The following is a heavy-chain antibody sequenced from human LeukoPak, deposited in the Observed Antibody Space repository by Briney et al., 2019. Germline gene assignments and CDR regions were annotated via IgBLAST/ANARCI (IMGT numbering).Heavy chain of an antibody. J-gene: IGHJ3*01. V-gene: IGHV3-23*01. CDR2: ISGSGEDS. CDR3: ATNYDDSREAFDV. D-gene: IGHD3-3*01. CDR1: GFTFSDFA. Sequence: GGSLRLSCAASGFTFSDFAMNWVRQTPGKGLEWVSGISGSGEDSNHADSVTGRFIISRENSKNTLYLQMNSLRADDTAVYYCATNYDDSREAFDVWGQGTVVTVSS.